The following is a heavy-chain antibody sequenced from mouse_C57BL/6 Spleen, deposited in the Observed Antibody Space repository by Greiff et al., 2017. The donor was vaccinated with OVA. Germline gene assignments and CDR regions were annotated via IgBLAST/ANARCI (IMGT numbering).Heavy chain of an antibody. J-gene: IGHJ2*01. V-gene: IGHV5-4*01. CDR3: VLPAFAIDC. D-gene: IGHD2-1*01. CDR2: ISDGGSYT. Sequence: VQLLQSGAGLVKPGASLKLSCAASGFTFSSYAMSWVRQTPEKRLEWVATISDGGSYTYYPDNVKGRFTISRDKAKNNLYLQMSHLMSEYSSMYYCVLPAFAIDCWSQGTPSTVSS. CDR1: GFTFSSYA.